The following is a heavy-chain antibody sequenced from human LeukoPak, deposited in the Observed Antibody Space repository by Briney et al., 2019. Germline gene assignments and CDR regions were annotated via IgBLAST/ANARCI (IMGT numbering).Heavy chain of an antibody. J-gene: IGHJ4*02. D-gene: IGHD2-8*02. CDR3: ATSLTSPGAFDY. CDR1: GFTVSSQY. V-gene: IGHV3-53*01. CDR2: IYGAGAT. Sequence: HSGGSLRLSCAASGFTVSSQYMIWVRRAPGKGLEWVSAIYGAGATSYPDSMKGRFTISRDNSKNTLSLQMNSLRVEDTAVYYCATSLTSPGAFDYWGRGTLVTVSS.